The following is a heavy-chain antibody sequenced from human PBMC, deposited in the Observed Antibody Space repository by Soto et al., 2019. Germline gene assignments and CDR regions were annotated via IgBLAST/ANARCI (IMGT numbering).Heavy chain of an antibody. CDR3: ARVAVGYYYMDV. CDR2: INSDGTRT. Sequence: EVQLVESGGGLVRPGGSLRLSCAASGFTFSNYWMHWVRQAPGKGLVWVSRINSDGTRTNYADSVKGRFTISRDNAENTLYLQMNSLTAEDTAVYYCARVAVGYYYMDVWDKGTTVTVSS. V-gene: IGHV3-74*01. CDR1: GFTFSNYW. J-gene: IGHJ6*03.